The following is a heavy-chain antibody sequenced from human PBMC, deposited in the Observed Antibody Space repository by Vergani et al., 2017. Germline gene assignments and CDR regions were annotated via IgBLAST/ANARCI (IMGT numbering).Heavy chain of an antibody. V-gene: IGHV4-34*01. Sequence: QVQLQQWGGGLLKPSETLSLTCVVNGESFTSYHWTWIRQSPGEGLEWVGDIDHNGRPDYNPSHKSRLTMSVDKSRNHFSLTLNSVTATDTAIYFCARVNTETNGHLYYYYYMDVWGQGTAVTVS. D-gene: IGHD4-11*01. CDR1: GESFTSYH. CDR3: ARVNTETNGHLYYYYYMDV. J-gene: IGHJ6*03. CDR2: IDHNGRP.